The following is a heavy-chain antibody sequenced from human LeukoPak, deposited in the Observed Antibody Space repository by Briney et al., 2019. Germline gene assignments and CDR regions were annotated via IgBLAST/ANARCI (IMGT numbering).Heavy chain of an antibody. D-gene: IGHD4-17*01. V-gene: IGHV4-4*07. Sequence: SETLSLTCTVAGGSISSYYWSWIRQPAGKGLEWIGRIYTSGSTNYNPPLKSRVTMSVDTSKNQFSLKLSSVTAADTAVYYCARQHDYGAKTWFDPRGQGTLVTVSS. CDR3: ARQHDYGAKTWFDP. J-gene: IGHJ5*02. CDR1: GGSISSYY. CDR2: IYTSGST.